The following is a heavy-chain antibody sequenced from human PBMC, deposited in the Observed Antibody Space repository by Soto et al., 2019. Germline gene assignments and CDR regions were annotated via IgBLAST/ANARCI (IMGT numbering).Heavy chain of an antibody. CDR1: GGSIGSGGYS. V-gene: IGHV4-30-2*01. CDR3: ARTVTHYYYGMDV. Sequence: SETLSLTCAVSGGSIGSGGYSWSWIRQPPGKGLEWIGYIYHSGSTYYNPSLKSRVTISVDRSKNQFSLKLSSVTAADTAVYYCARTVTHYYYGMDVWGQGTTVTVSS. CDR2: IYHSGST. J-gene: IGHJ6*02. D-gene: IGHD4-17*01.